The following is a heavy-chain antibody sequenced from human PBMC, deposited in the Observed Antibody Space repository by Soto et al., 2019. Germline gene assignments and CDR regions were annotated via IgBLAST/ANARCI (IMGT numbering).Heavy chain of an antibody. CDR2: IIPIFGTV. CDR1: GGTFSNYP. V-gene: IGHV1-69*13. Sequence: SGKVSCKASGGTFSNYPISWVRHAPGQGLEWMGGIIPIFGTVNYAQKFQGRVTITADESTSTAYMELSSLRSEDAAVYYCARGNHRWLQLWYFDLWGRGTLVTVSS. J-gene: IGHJ2*01. D-gene: IGHD5-12*01. CDR3: ARGNHRWLQLWYFDL.